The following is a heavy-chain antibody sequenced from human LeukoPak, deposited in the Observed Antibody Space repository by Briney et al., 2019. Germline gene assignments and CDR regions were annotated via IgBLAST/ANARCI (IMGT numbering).Heavy chain of an antibody. CDR2: IRYDGSNK. CDR1: GFTFSSYG. CDR3: AKDLYSCGYYFDY. J-gene: IGHJ4*02. D-gene: IGHD5-18*01. V-gene: IGHV3-30*02. Sequence: PGGSLRLSCAASGFTFSSYGMHWVRQAPGKGLEWVAVIRYDGSNKYYADSVKGRFTISRDNSKNTLYLQMNSLRAEDTAVYYCAKDLYSCGYYFDYWGQGTVVTVSS.